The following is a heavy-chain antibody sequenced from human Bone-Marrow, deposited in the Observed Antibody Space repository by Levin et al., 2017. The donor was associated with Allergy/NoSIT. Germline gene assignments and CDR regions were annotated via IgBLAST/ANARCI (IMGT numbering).Heavy chain of an antibody. D-gene: IGHD5-18*01. CDR3: AVVSHAPHGYSSYDWGY. J-gene: IGHJ4*02. V-gene: IGHV3-23*01. CDR1: GFTFSDYA. CDR2: VSPNEGIP. Sequence: PGGSLRLSCAASGFTFSDYAMSWNRQAPGKGLEWLAVVSPNEGIPYYADFVKGQFFISRDNSRNTLYLQMNSLRVEDTGVYYWAVVSHAPHGYSSYDWGYWGQGTLVAVSS.